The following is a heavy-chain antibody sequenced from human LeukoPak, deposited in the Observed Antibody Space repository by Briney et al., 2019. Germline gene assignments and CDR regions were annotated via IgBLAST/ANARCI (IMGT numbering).Heavy chain of an antibody. CDR2: IDPSSTYI. D-gene: IGHD6-19*01. V-gene: IGHV3-21*01. CDR3: ARDGYSSGLDY. CDR1: GFTFSNAW. J-gene: IGHJ4*02. Sequence: GGSLRLSCAASGFTFSNAWMGWVRQAPGKGLEWVSAIDPSSTYIYYADSVKGRFTISRDNAKNSLYLQMNSLRAEDTAVYYCARDGYSSGLDYWGQGTLVTVSS.